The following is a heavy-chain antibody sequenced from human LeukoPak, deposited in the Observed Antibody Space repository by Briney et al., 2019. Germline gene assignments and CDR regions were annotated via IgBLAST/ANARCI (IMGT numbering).Heavy chain of an antibody. CDR3: ARSIYASGSFYTFDI. J-gene: IGHJ3*02. V-gene: IGHV3-23*01. CDR2: ISGSGGST. Sequence: GGSLRLSCSTSGFTFSNFAMSWVRQAPGKAPEWVSGISGSGGSTYSADSVKGRFTISRDNSKNTLYLQMNTLRAEDTAVYYCARSIYASGSFYTFDIWGQGTMVTVSS. D-gene: IGHD3-10*01. CDR1: GFTFSNFA.